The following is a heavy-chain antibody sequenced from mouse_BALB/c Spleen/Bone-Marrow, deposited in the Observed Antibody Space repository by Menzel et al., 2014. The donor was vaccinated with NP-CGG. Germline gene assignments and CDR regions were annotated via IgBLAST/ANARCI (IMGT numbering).Heavy chain of an antibody. D-gene: IGHD3-1*01. CDR1: GYTFSNYW. V-gene: IGHV1-5*01. Sequence: EVKLVESGPVLARPGAAVKMSCKASGYTFSNYWMHWVKQRPGQGLEWIGTIYPGNSDTTYNQKFKGKAKLTAVTSTSTAYMDLSSLTNEDSAVYYCTTLARTNFDYWGQGTTLTVSS. J-gene: IGHJ2*01. CDR2: IYPGNSDT. CDR3: TTLARTNFDY.